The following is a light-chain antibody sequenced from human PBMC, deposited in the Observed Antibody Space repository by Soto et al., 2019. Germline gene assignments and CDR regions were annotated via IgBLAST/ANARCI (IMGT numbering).Light chain of an antibody. CDR2: GAS. CDR1: QSVSSN. J-gene: IGKJ1*01. V-gene: IGKV3-15*01. Sequence: EIVLTQSPGTLSLSPGERATLSFSASQSVSSNYLAWYQQKPGQAPRLLIYGASTRATGIPARFSGSGSGTEFTLTISSLQSEDFAVYYCQQYNNWPQTFGQGTKVDIK. CDR3: QQYNNWPQT.